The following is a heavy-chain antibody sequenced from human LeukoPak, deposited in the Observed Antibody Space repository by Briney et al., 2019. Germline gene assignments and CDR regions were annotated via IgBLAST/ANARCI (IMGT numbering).Heavy chain of an antibody. CDR3: VRQPRGSSWYFDY. CDR2: IHYTGST. V-gene: IGHV4-39*01. J-gene: IGHJ4*02. CDR1: GGSVTSGSYY. Sequence: SETLSLTCTVSGGSVTSGSYYWGWIRQSPGKGLDWIASIHYTGSTYYKPSLKSRVAISVDTSKKQFSLEVRSVIAADTAIYYCVRQPRGSSWYFDYWGQGTLVTVSS. D-gene: IGHD6-13*01.